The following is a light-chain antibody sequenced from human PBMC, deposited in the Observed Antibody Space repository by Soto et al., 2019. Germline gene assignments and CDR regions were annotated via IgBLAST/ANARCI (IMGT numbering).Light chain of an antibody. J-gene: IGKJ2*01. Sequence: EIVLTQSPATLSLSPGERVTLSCRASQSVSNYLAWYQQKPGQAPRLLVSAASNRATGIPARFSGSGSGTDFTLTISRLEPEDSAVYYCHQYDKAPQTFGQGTKVEIK. CDR1: QSVSNY. CDR3: HQYDKAPQT. V-gene: IGKV3-11*01. CDR2: AAS.